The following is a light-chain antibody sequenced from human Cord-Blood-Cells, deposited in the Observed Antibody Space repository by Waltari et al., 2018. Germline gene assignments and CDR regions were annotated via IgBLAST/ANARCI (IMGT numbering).Light chain of an antibody. CDR3: SSYTSSSTYV. Sequence: QSALTQPASVSGSPGQSITISCTGTSSDVGGYNYVSWYQQHPGKAPKLMIYDVSNRPSGVSKRCSGSKSGNTASLTISGLQAEDEADYYCSSYTSSSTYVCGTGTKVTVL. J-gene: IGLJ1*01. V-gene: IGLV2-14*03. CDR2: DVS. CDR1: SSDVGGYNY.